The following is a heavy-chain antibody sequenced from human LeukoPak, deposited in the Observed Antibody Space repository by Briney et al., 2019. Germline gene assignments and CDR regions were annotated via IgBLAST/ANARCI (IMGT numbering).Heavy chain of an antibody. Sequence: ASVKVSYKASGYTFTSYGISWVRQAPGQGLEWMGWISAYNGNTNYAQKLQGRVTMTTDTSTSTAYMELRSLRSDDTAVYYCARDPGYGDYLAFDYWGQGTLVTVSS. CDR3: ARDPGYGDYLAFDY. CDR2: ISAYNGNT. CDR1: GYTFTSYG. D-gene: IGHD4-17*01. J-gene: IGHJ4*02. V-gene: IGHV1-18*01.